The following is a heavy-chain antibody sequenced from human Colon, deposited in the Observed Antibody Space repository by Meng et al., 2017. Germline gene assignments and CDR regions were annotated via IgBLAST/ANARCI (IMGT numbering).Heavy chain of an antibody. CDR3: AKNGAYCLEY. V-gene: IGHV4-4*02. J-gene: IGHJ4*02. CDR1: GGSIPNSNW. D-gene: IGHD2-8*02. CDR2: TYGSVNT. Sequence: QVQLQGSGPGLVKPSGTLSLTCAVSGGSIPNSNWWSWVRQPPGKGLEWIGQTYGSVNTAYNPSLKSRVTISVDKSKNQLSLTLSSVTAADTAVYYCAKNGAYCLEYWGQGILVTVSS.